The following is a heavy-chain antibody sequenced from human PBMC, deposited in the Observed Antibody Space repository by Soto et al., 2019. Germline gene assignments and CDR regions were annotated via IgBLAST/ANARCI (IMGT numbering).Heavy chain of an antibody. CDR2: IIPIIAIA. CDR1: GGTFSSYT. CDR3: AKVGRDDGYY. J-gene: IGHJ4*02. V-gene: IGHV1-69*02. Sequence: QVPLVQSGAEVKKPGSSVKVSCRASGGTFSSYTISWVRQAPGQGLEWMGRIIPIIAIANYAQKFQGRVTITADESTSTAYRELSSLRPEDTAVYYCAKVGRDDGYYWGQGTLVTVSS. D-gene: IGHD1-26*01.